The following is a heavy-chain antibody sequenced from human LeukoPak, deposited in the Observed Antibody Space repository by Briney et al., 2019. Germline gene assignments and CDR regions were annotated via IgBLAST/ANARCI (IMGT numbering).Heavy chain of an antibody. J-gene: IGHJ4*02. CDR2: IYYSGST. V-gene: IGHV4-59*01. D-gene: IGHD5-12*01. Sequence: PSETLSLTCTVSGASLINYYWGWIRQPPGKGLEWIGYIYYSGSTDYNPSLESRVTISVDTSKNQFSLKLRSVTAADTAVYYCARDKGGYDFDYWGQGTLVTVSS. CDR1: GASLINYY. CDR3: ARDKGGYDFDY.